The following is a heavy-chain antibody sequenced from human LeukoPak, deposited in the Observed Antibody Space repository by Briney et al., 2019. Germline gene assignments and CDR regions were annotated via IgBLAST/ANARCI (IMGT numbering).Heavy chain of an antibody. CDR1: GGTFSSYA. J-gene: IGHJ5*02. D-gene: IGHD3-3*01. Sequence: GASVKVSCKASGGTFSSYAISWVRQAPGQGLEWMGRIIPILGIANYAQKFQGRVTITADKSTSTAYMELSSLRSEDTAVYYCARDGKYYDFWSGSWFDPWGQGALVTVSS. V-gene: IGHV1-69*04. CDR3: ARDGKYYDFWSGSWFDP. CDR2: IIPILGIA.